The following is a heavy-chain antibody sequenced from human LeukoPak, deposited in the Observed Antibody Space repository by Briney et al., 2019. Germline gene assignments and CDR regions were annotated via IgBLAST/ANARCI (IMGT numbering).Heavy chain of an antibody. CDR3: AKSSWGLGYCSSTSCHEY. CDR1: GFTFSNYA. D-gene: IGHD2-2*01. V-gene: IGHV3-30*18. CDR2: ISYHGSDK. Sequence: QPGGSLRLSCAASGFTFSNYAMHWVRQAPGKGLEWVAVISYHGSDKYYADSVKGRFTISRDNSKNTLYLQMNSLRTEDTAVYYCAKSSWGLGYCSSTSCHEYWGQGTLVTVSS. J-gene: IGHJ4*02.